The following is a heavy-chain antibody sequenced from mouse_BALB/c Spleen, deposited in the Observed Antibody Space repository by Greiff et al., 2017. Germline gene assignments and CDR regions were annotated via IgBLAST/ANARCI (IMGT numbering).Heavy chain of an antibody. J-gene: IGHJ3*01. CDR3: ARDFTTVVATPAWFAY. Sequence: VKLQESGAELVRPGVSVKISCKGSGYTFTDYAMHWVKQSHAKSLEWIGVISTYYGDASYNQKFKGKATMTVDKSSSTAYMELARLTSEDSAIYYCARDFTTVVATPAWFAYWGQGTLVTVSA. D-gene: IGHD1-1*01. CDR1: GYTFTDYA. V-gene: IGHV1S137*01. CDR2: ISTYYGDA.